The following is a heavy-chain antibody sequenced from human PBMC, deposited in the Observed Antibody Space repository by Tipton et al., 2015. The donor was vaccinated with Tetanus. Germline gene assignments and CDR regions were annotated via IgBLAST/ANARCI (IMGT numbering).Heavy chain of an antibody. D-gene: IGHD2-8*01. Sequence: QLVQSGGEVKKPGASLKISCKGSGYIFNNYWIGWVRQKTGRGLEWMGIIYPGDSDTRYRLSFQGQVTISVDKSINTAYLQWSSLKASDSSIFYCARAHCTDGVCNFDFWGQGALVTVAS. CDR1: GYIFNNYW. V-gene: IGHV5-51*01. J-gene: IGHJ4*02. CDR2: IYPGDSDT. CDR3: ARAHCTDGVCNFDF.